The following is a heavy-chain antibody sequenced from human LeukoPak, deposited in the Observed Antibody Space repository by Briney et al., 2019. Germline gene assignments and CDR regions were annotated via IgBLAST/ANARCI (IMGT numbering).Heavy chain of an antibody. D-gene: IGHD6-13*01. CDR2: ISAYNGNT. CDR3: ARDREIFIAAASTVSFDI. J-gene: IGHJ3*02. V-gene: IGHV1-18*01. Sequence: ASVKVSCKASGYTFTSYGISWVRQAPGQGLEWMGWISAYNGNTNYAQKLQGRVTMTTDTSTSTAYMELRSLRSDDTAVYYCARDREIFIAAASTVSFDIWGQGTMVTVSS. CDR1: GYTFTSYG.